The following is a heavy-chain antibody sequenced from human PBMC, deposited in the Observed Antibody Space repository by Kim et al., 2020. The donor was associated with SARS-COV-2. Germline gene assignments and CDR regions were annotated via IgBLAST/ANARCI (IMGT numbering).Heavy chain of an antibody. CDR3: TTLISAAGRGY. J-gene: IGHJ4*02. CDR2: T. Sequence: TDYAAPVKGRFTMSRDDSKNTLHLQMNRLETEDTGVYYCTTLISAAGRGYWGQGTLVTVSS. D-gene: IGHD6-13*01. V-gene: IGHV3-15*01.